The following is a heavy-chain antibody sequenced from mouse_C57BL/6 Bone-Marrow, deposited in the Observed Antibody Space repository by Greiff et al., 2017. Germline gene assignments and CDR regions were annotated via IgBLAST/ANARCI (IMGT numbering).Heavy chain of an antibody. D-gene: IGHD1-1*01. CDR3: ARLYGSSYDYAMDY. CDR2: ISDGGSYT. V-gene: IGHV5-4*01. J-gene: IGHJ4*01. CDR1: GFTFSSYA. Sequence: EVQRVESGGGLVKPGGSLKLSCAASGFTFSSYAMSWVRQTPEKRLEWVATISDGGSYTYYPDNVKGRFTISRDNAKNNLYLQMSHRKSEDTAMYYCARLYGSSYDYAMDYWGQGTSVTVSS.